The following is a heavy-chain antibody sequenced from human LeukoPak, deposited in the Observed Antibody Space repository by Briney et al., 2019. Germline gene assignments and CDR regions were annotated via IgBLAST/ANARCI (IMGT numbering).Heavy chain of an antibody. D-gene: IGHD6-13*01. V-gene: IGHV5-51*01. Sequence: GESLKISCKISGYRLTNNWIGWVRQVPGKGLEWMGLIYPGDSDTRYGPSFQGQVTFSVDTSISTAYLQLSGLRASDTAIYYCVRFGLTSSLDYWGQGTLVTVSS. CDR1: GYRLTNNW. J-gene: IGHJ4*02. CDR3: VRFGLTSSLDY. CDR2: IYPGDSDT.